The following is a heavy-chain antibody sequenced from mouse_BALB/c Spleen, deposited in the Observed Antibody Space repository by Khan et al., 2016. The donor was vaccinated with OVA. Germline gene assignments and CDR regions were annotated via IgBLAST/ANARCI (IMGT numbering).Heavy chain of an antibody. D-gene: IGHD4-1*01. CDR2: ISYSGST. V-gene: IGHV3-2*02. CDR3: ASELGRYYAMDY. CDR1: GYSITSDYA. J-gene: IGHJ4*01. Sequence: EVQLQESGPGLVKPSQSLSLTCTVTGYSITSDYAWNWIRQFPGNKLEWMGYISYSGSTTYNPSLKSRISITRDTSTNQFFLQLKSVTTEDTATYCCASELGRYYAMDYWGQGTSVTVSS.